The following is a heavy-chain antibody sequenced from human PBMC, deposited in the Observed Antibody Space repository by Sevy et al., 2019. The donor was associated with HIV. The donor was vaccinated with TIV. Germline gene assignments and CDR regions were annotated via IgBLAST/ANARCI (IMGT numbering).Heavy chain of an antibody. V-gene: IGHV3-30*18. Sequence: GGSLRLSCAASGFIFNNYDMYWIRQAPGKGLEWVATVSYDGADKDYADIVKGRLPISRDSSRSMLYLQRSSLRPEDTGVYFCAKDMVDCSGGTCYSGAVSPFESWGQGTLVTVSS. D-gene: IGHD2-15*01. J-gene: IGHJ4*02. CDR3: AKDMVDCSGGTCYSGAVSPFES. CDR1: GFIFNNYD. CDR2: VSYDGADK.